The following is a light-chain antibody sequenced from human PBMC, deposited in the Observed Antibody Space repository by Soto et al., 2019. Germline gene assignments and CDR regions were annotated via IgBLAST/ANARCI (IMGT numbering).Light chain of an antibody. J-gene: IGLJ3*02. V-gene: IGLV1-40*01. CDR1: SSNFGAGYD. CDR2: ANS. Sequence: QPVLTQPPSVSGAPGQRVTISCTGSSSNFGAGYDVHWYQQLPGTAPKLLIYANSHRPSGVPDRFSGSKSGTSASLAITGLQAEDEADYYCQSYDSSLSGVVFGGGTKLTVL. CDR3: QSYDSSLSGVV.